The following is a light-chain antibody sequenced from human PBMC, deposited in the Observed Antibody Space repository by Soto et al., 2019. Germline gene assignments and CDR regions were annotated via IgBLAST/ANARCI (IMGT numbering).Light chain of an antibody. Sequence: EILMMQSPATLSVSPGARATRSCRARQGVSSNLAWYQQKPGQAPMLLIYGASTRATGIPARFSGSGSGTDVAHTFSSLRSEYFAVYYSKQYNNWPLIIFGQGTRLEIK. CDR1: QGVSSN. V-gene: IGKV3-15*01. CDR3: KQYNNWPLII. J-gene: IGKJ5*01. CDR2: GAS.